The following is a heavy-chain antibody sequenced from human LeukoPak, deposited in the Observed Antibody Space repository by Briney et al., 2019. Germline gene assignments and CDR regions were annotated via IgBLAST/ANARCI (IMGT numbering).Heavy chain of an antibody. Sequence: ASVKVSCKASGYTFTDYHIHWVRQAPGQGLEWMGRINPYSGGTHYSQEFQGRVTMTRDTSISTAYMELSSLRSDDTALYYCANQQFASVRAFDYWGQGSLVTVSS. V-gene: IGHV1-2*06. CDR3: ANQQFASVRAFDY. J-gene: IGHJ4*02. CDR2: INPYSGGT. CDR1: GYTFTDYH. D-gene: IGHD3-10*01.